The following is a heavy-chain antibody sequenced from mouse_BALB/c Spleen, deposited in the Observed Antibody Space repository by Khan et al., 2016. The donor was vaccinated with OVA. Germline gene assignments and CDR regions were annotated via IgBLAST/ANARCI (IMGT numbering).Heavy chain of an antibody. Sequence: QVQLKQSGPGLVAPSQSLSITCTVSGFSLTTYGVHWVRQPPGNGLEWLGIIWAGGSTNYNSALMSRLTISKDNSKSQVFLKMNSLQTDDTAMYYCARAWVSSTDSFDYWGQGTTLTVSS. CDR1: GFSLTTYG. D-gene: IGHD3-3*01. CDR3: ARAWVSSTDSFDY. CDR2: IWAGGST. J-gene: IGHJ2*01. V-gene: IGHV2-9*02.